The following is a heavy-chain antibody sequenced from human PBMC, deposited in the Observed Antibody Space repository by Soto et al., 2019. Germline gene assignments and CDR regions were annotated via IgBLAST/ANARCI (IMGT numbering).Heavy chain of an antibody. Sequence: QLQLQESGPGLVKPSETLSLTCTVSGGSISSSSYYWGWIRQPPGKGLEWIGSIYYSGSTYYNPSLKSRVTISVDTSKNQFSPKLSSVTAADTAVYYCARLGSSWYLSWFDPWGQGTLVTVSS. J-gene: IGHJ5*02. V-gene: IGHV4-39*01. D-gene: IGHD6-13*01. CDR2: IYYSGST. CDR3: ARLGSSWYLSWFDP. CDR1: GGSISSSSYY.